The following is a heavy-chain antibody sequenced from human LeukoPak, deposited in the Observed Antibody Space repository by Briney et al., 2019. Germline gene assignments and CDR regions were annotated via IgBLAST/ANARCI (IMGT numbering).Heavy chain of an antibody. CDR1: GYAFVRNG. V-gene: IGHV1-18*01. CDR2: ISGHSGNT. Sequence: ASVKVSCKASGYAFVRNGISWVRQAPGQGLEWMGWISGHSGNTQYAQNLQGRVTLTTDTSTSTAYTELRSLRSDDTAVYYCARDCTTTSCLVDYWGQGTLVTASS. D-gene: IGHD2-2*01. J-gene: IGHJ4*02. CDR3: ARDCTTTSCLVDY.